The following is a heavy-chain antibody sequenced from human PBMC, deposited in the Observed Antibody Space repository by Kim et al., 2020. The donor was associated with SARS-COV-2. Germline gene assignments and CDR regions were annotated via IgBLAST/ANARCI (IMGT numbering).Heavy chain of an antibody. D-gene: IGHD2-21*02. V-gene: IGHV4-31*03. CDR3: ASAPLSYCGGDCPYYFDY. CDR1: GGSISSGGYY. CDR2: IYYSGST. Sequence: SETLSLTCTVSGGSISSGGYYWSWIRQPPGKGLEWIGYIYYSGSTYYNPSLKSRVTISVDTSKNQFSLKLSSVTAADTAVYYCASAPLSYCGGDCPYYFDYCGQETPVSVSS. J-gene: IGHJ4*02.